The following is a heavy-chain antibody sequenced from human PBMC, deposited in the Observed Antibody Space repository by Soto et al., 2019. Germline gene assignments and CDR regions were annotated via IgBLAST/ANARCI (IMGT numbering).Heavy chain of an antibody. J-gene: IGHJ4*02. CDR3: AKDTSSGTNPRFYYFDY. CDR2: ISWNRCSI. CDR1: GFTFDDYA. Sequence: EVQLVESGGGLVQPGRSLRLSCAASGFTFDDYAMHWVRQAPGKGLEWVSGISWNRCSIGYADSVKGRFTISRDNAKNSLYQQMNSLRAEDTALYYCAKDTSSGTNPRFYYFDYWGQGTLVTVSS. D-gene: IGHD3-10*01. V-gene: IGHV3-9*01.